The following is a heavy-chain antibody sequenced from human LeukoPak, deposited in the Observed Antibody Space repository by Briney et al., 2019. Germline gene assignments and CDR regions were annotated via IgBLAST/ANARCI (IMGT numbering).Heavy chain of an antibody. CDR1: GFTFSNYA. CDR2: ISGGDGTT. CDR3: AKDSASPAGAARRPFDY. Sequence: PGGSLRLSCAASGFTFSNYAMSWVRQAPGKGLEWVSSISGGDGTTYYADAVKGRFTISRDNSKNTLYLQMNSLRADDTAVYYCAKDSASPAGAARRPFDYWGQGTLVTVSS. J-gene: IGHJ4*02. V-gene: IGHV3-23*01. D-gene: IGHD6-6*01.